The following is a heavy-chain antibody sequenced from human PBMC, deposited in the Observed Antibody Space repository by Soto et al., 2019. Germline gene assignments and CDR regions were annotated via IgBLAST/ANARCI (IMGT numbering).Heavy chain of an antibody. CDR2: VYHIGAS. CDR1: GDSITRGTYS. J-gene: IGHJ4*02. Sequence: QLQLRESGSGLLKPSQTLSLTCAVSGDSITRGTYSWSWIRQAPGKGLESIGYVYHIGASNYNPSLKSRVTMSVDVSKSQFSLNLTSVTAADTAVYFCASGGGTATPVDYWGQGILVTVSS. D-gene: IGHD3-16*01. CDR3: ASGGGTATPVDY. V-gene: IGHV4-30-2*01.